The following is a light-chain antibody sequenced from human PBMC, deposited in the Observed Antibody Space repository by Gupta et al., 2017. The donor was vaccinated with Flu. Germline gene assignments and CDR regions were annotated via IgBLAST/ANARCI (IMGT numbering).Light chain of an antibody. V-gene: IGKV4-1*01. Sequence: DIVMTQSPDSLAVSLGERATIKCKSSQSVLHSSNDKNYLAWYQQKPGQPPKLLIYWASTRESGVPDRFSGSGSGTDFTLTISSLQAADVALYYCQQYNSSPWTFGQGTKVEI. CDR2: WAS. CDR3: QQYNSSPWT. J-gene: IGKJ1*01. CDR1: QSVLHSSNDKNY.